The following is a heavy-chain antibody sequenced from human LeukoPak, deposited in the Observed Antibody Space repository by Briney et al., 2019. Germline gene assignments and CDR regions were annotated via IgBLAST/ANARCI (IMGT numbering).Heavy chain of an antibody. D-gene: IGHD3-10*01. V-gene: IGHV3-43*01. CDR1: GFTFDDYT. J-gene: IGHJ6*02. Sequence: GGSLRLSRAASGFTFDDYTMHWVRQAPGKGLEWVSLISGDGYSTYYADSVKGRFTISRDNSKNSLYLQMNSLRTEDTALYYCAKSRGGPTMVRGVTSATDVYGMDVWGQGTTVTVSS. CDR2: ISGDGYST. CDR3: AKSRGGPTMVRGVTSATDVYGMDV.